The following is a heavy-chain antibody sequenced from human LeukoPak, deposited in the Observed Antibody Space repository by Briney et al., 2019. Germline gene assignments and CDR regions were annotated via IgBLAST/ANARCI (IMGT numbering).Heavy chain of an antibody. J-gene: IGHJ5*02. D-gene: IGHD2-15*01. CDR2: IYFSGST. CDR3: ARASCGGGTCYDSRGWFDP. V-gene: IGHV4-39*07. Sequence: SETLSLTCTVSGGSISYSNSYWGWIRQPPGKGLEWIGNIYFSGSTYYKQSLKSRVTISVDTSKNQFSLKLRSVTAADTAVYYCARASCGGGTCYDSRGWFDPWGQGTLVTVSS. CDR1: GGSISYSNSY.